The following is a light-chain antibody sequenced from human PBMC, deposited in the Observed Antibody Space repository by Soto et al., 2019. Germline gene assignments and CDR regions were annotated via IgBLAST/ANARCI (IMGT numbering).Light chain of an antibody. CDR3: QHSYSTPRT. J-gene: IGKJ2*01. V-gene: IGKV1-39*01. CDR1: QTISSW. CDR2: AAS. Sequence: DIPMTQSPSTLSGSVGDRVTITCRASQTISSWLAWYQQKPGKAPKLLIYAASSLQSGVPSRFSGSGSGTDFTLTISSLQPEDFATYYCQHSYSTPRTFGQGTKLEIK.